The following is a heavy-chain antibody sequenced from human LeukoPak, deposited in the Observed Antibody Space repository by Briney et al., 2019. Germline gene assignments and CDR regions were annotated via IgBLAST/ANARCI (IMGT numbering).Heavy chain of an antibody. D-gene: IGHD1-1*01. CDR3: ATNLPSRNDGWPLFDS. CDR2: ISNSGDTI. V-gene: IGHV3-11*01. J-gene: IGHJ4*02. CDR1: GFTFSDYY. Sequence: GGSLRLSCVASGFTFSDYYMSWIRQSPEKGLEWLSYISNSGDTIYYADSVKDRFTISRDNAKNSLYLQMDSLRAEDTALYYCATNLPSRNDGWPLFDSWGQGTLVTVSS.